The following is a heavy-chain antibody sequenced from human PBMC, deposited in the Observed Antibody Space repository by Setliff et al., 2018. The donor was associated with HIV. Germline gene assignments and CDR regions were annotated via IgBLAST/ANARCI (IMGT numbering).Heavy chain of an antibody. CDR1: GFTFSSYS. D-gene: IGHD5-18*01. CDR2: ISHDGNNK. CDR3: ARGRGYSYGYKYYYYMDV. J-gene: IGHJ6*03. V-gene: IGHV3-30*01. Sequence: GESLKISCAASGFTFSSYSFHWVRQAPGKGLEWVTVISHDGNNKFYADSVKGRFIISRDNSKDTVSLEMTSLTSEDTAMYYCARGRGYSYGYKYYYYMDVWGKGTTVTVSS.